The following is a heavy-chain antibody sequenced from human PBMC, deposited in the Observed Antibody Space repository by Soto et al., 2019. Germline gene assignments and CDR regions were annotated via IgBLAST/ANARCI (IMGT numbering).Heavy chain of an antibody. CDR3: ATSGSGGYYYFDF. V-gene: IGHV4-39*01. D-gene: IGHD3-10*01. CDR2: IYHSGST. Sequence: LSLTCTVSGGSISSSGYYWGWIRQPPGKGLEWIGSIYHSGSTYYNPSLKSRVSISVDPSKDQFSLNLRSVAAADTAVYYCATSGSGGYYYFDFWGQGALVTVSS. CDR1: GGSISSSGYY. J-gene: IGHJ4*02.